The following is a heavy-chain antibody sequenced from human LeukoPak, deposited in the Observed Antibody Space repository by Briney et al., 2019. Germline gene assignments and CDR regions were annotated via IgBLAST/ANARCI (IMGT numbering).Heavy chain of an antibody. CDR3: ARDRNYCSSDRCYDVFDI. D-gene: IGHD6-19*01. J-gene: IGHJ3*02. Sequence: GGSLRLSCVASGFSIGPYWMTWVRQAPGRGLEWVANIRGDASRLYYVDSVKGRFTISRDNAKNSLYLQMSNLRAEDTSVYYCARDRNYCSSDRCYDVFDIWGQGTMVTVSS. CDR1: GFSIGPYW. CDR2: IRGDASRL. V-gene: IGHV3-7*01.